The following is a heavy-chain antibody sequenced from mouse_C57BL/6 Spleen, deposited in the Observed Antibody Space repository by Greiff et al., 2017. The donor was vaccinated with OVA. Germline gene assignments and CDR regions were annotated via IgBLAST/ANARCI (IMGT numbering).Heavy chain of an antibody. J-gene: IGHJ3*01. CDR2: ISSGGSYT. V-gene: IGHV5-6*01. CDR3: ARHQLTGTSWFAY. CDR1: GFTFSSYG. D-gene: IGHD4-1*01. Sequence: EVQGVESGGDLVKPGGSLKLSCAASGFTFSSYGMSWVRQTPDKRLEWVATISSGGSYTYYPDSVKGRFTISRDNAKNTLYLQMSSLKSEDTAMYYCARHQLTGTSWFAYWGQGTLVTVSA.